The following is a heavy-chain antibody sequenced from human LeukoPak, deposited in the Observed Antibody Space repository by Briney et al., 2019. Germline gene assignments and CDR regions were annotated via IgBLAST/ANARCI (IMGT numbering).Heavy chain of an antibody. CDR1: GFTFSTYS. D-gene: IGHD6-6*01. J-gene: IGHJ4*02. CDR3: AREQQLVPFGY. CDR2: ISSSSSYI. V-gene: IGHV3-21*01. Sequence: PGGSLRLSCAASGFTFSTYSLNWVRQAPGKGLEWVSSISSSSSYIYYAASVKGRFTISRDNAKNSLYLQMNSLRAEDTAVYYCAREQQLVPFGYWGQGTLVTVSS.